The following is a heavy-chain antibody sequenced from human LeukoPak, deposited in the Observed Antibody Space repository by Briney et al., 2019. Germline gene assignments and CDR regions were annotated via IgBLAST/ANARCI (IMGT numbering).Heavy chain of an antibody. Sequence: SETLSLTCTVSGGSISSYYWSWIRQPPGKGLEWIGYIYYSGSTNYNPSLKSRVTISVDTSKNQFSLKLSSVTAADTAVYYCARYTAATQIDHWGQGTLVTVSS. CDR3: ARYTAATQIDH. V-gene: IGHV4-59*01. CDR2: IYYSGST. J-gene: IGHJ5*02. D-gene: IGHD5-18*01. CDR1: GGSISSYY.